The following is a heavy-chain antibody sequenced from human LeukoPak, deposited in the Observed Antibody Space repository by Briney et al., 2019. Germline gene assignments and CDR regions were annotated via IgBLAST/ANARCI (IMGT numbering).Heavy chain of an antibody. D-gene: IGHD5-24*01. Sequence: SETPSLTCTVSGGSISSSSYYWGWIRQPPGKGLEWIGSIYYSGSTYYNPSLKSRVTISVDTSKNQFSLKLSSVTAADTAVYYCARVGSVEMATITHNWFDPWGQGTLVAVSS. CDR2: IYYSGST. J-gene: IGHJ5*02. CDR3: ARVGSVEMATITHNWFDP. V-gene: IGHV4-39*01. CDR1: GGSISSSSYY.